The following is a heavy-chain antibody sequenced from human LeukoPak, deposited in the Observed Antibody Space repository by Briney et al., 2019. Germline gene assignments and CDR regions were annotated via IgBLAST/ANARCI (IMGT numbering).Heavy chain of an antibody. CDR1: GGSISTYY. D-gene: IGHD3-22*01. J-gene: IGHJ5*02. CDR3: ASSSYYYDSSGKGNWFDP. Sequence: SETLSLTCTVSGGSISTYYWNWIRQPPGKGLEWIGYIYHSGSTNYNPSLKSRVTISVDKSKNQFSLKLSSVTAADTAVYYCASSSYYYDSSGKGNWFDPWGQGTLVTVSS. V-gene: IGHV4-59*12. CDR2: IYHSGST.